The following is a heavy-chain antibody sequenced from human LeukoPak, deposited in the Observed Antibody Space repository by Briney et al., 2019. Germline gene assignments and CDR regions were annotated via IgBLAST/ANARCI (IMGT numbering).Heavy chain of an antibody. CDR2: IKHDGSER. CDR3: AIGPGRVAVPATGSFDI. J-gene: IGHJ3*02. CDR1: GFXYSNYW. V-gene: IGHV3-7*03. D-gene: IGHD2-2*01. Sequence: GGSLRLSFAASGFXYSNYWISWVRQAPGKGLEWVAHIKHDGSERYHVDSVKGRFTIPRDDAKQSLYLQMNSLRAEDTAVYYCAIGPGRVAVPATGSFDIWGQGTMVTVSS.